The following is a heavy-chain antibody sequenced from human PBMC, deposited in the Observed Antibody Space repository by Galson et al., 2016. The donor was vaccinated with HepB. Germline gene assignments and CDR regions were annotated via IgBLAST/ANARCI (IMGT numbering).Heavy chain of an antibody. J-gene: IGHJ5*02. CDR2: IYFSGNT. CDR3: ARAGVTSGWLTATIKWFDP. CDR1: GGSISRSSYY. V-gene: IGHV4-39*07. D-gene: IGHD6-19*01. Sequence: ETLSLTCTVSGGSISRSSYYWGWIRQPPEKGLEWIGFIYFSGNTYYNPSLKSRVTVSLDTSKNQFSLKVTSVTVADTAVYYCARAGVTSGWLTATIKWFDPWGQGTRVTVSS.